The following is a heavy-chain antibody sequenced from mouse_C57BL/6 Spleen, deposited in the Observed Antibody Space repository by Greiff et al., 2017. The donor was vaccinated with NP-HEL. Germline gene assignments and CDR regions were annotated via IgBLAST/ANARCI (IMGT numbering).Heavy chain of an antibody. J-gene: IGHJ1*03. CDR2: ISDGGSYT. CDR3: ARDRGTTVVADWYFDV. CDR1: GFTFSSYA. V-gene: IGHV5-4*01. Sequence: EVQVVESGGGLVKPGGSLKLSCAASGFTFSSYAMSWVRQTPEERLEWVATISDGGSYTYYPDNVKGRFTISRDNAKNNLYLQMSHLKSEDTAMYYCARDRGTTVVADWYFDVWGTGTTVTVSS. D-gene: IGHD1-1*01.